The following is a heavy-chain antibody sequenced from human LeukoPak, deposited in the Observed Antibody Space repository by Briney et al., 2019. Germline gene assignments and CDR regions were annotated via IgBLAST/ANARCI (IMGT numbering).Heavy chain of an antibody. D-gene: IGHD2-15*01. CDR3: ARATRYCSGGSCYSSAFDI. Sequence: PSVTLSLTCTVSGGSISSYYWSWIRQPPGKGLEWIGYIYYSGSTNYNPSLKSRVTISVDTSKNQFSLKLSSVTAADTAVYYCARATRYCSGGSCYSSAFDIWGQGTMVTVSS. CDR2: IYYSGST. CDR1: GGSISSYY. J-gene: IGHJ3*02. V-gene: IGHV4-59*01.